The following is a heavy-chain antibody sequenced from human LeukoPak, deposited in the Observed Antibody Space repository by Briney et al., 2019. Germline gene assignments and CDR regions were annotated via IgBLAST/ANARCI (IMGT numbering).Heavy chain of an antibody. V-gene: IGHV1-18*01. CDR3: ARMYCSRGSCYPLFYYYALDV. D-gene: IGHD2-15*01. J-gene: IGHJ6*02. CDR1: GYTFTMNG. CDR2: TSTYNDKT. Sequence: VASVKVSCKASGYTFTMNGISWVRQAPGQGLEWMGWTSTYNDKTNYAQRLQGRVTMTTDTSTSTAYMELRSLRSDDTAVYYCARMYCSRGSCYPLFYYYALDVWGQGTTVTVSS.